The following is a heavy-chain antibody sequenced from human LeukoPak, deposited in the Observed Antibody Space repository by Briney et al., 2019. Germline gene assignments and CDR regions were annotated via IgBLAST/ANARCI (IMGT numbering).Heavy chain of an antibody. J-gene: IGHJ3*02. D-gene: IGHD2-21*01. V-gene: IGHV1-69*13. CDR3: ATWTLQPGILWWADAFDI. CDR1: GGTFSSYA. CDR2: IIPIFGTA. Sequence: ASVKVSCKASGGTFSSYAISWVRQAPGQGLEWMGGIIPIFGTANYAQKFQGRVTITADESTSTAYMELSSLRSEDTAVYYCATWTLQPGILWWADAFDIWGQGTMVTVSS.